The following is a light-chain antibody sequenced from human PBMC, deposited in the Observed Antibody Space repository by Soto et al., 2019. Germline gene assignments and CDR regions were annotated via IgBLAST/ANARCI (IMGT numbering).Light chain of an antibody. CDR1: QTVIRY. CDR2: AAS. Sequence: DIQLTQSPSSLSASVGDTVTITCRASQTVIRYLNWYQQKSGTAPKLLIYAASTLHTGVPSRFSGRGSGTDFTLTINNLQREDFADYFCQQTYSNLWTFGQGTKVDI. CDR3: QQTYSNLWT. J-gene: IGKJ1*01. V-gene: IGKV1-39*01.